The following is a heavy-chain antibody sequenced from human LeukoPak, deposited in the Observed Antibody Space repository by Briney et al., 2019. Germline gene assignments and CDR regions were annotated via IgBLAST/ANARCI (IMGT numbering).Heavy chain of an antibody. CDR1: GFTFSSYW. CDR2: IKQDGSEK. V-gene: IGHV3-7*01. Sequence: GGSLRLSCAASGFTFSSYWMSWVRQAPGKGLEWVANIKQDGSEKYYVDSVKGRFTISRDNAKNSPYLQMNSLRAEDTAVYFCASVPRWELPYFDFWGQGTLVTVSS. D-gene: IGHD1-26*01. J-gene: IGHJ4*02. CDR3: ASVPRWELPYFDF.